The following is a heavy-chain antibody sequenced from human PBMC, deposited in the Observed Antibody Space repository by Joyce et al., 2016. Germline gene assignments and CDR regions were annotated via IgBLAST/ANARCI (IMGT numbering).Heavy chain of an antibody. CDR2: TSYDGSNR. CDR3: ARARASSYGLDTFDI. J-gene: IGHJ3*02. CDR1: GFTIGRSV. Sequence: QVQLVESGGGVVQPGRSLRLDCAASGFTIGRSVMFWVRQAPGKSLHWVAVTSYDGSNRFYADSVKGRFTISRDNSKNTVYLQMNSLRPEDTAMYYCARARASSYGLDTFDIWGQGTMVTVS. D-gene: IGHD3/OR15-3a*01. V-gene: IGHV3-30*01.